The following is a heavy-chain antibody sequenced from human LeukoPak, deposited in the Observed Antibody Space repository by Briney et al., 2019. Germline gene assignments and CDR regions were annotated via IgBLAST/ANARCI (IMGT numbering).Heavy chain of an antibody. D-gene: IGHD1-26*01. V-gene: IGHV1-18*01. CDR2: ISPYDGGW. Sequence: ASVKVSCKTSGYTFTDYVVGWVRQAPGQGLEWVGFISPYDGGWDSAESLQGRVTLTRDTSTATAYLDLRRLRTDDTAVYYCARGSIVGASGAFDIWGQGTMVIVSS. J-gene: IGHJ3*02. CDR1: GYTFTDYV. CDR3: ARGSIVGASGAFDI.